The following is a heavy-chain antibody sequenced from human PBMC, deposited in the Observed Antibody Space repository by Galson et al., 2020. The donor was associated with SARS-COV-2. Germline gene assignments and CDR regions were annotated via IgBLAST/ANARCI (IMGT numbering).Heavy chain of an antibody. CDR1: GGSSPGYS. CDR2: IQVGGNP. Sequence: SETLSLTCAVYGGSSPGYSWTWIRHPTGTGLEWNGEIQVGGNPNYSPSLRGREPGPQNNPQNQFSLTLTSVTAADTALYYCARGHRGVVPSPVLGLGPFYQYYCMDVWGKGTTVIVSS. CDR3: ARGHRGVVPSPVLGLGPFYQYYCMDV. V-gene: IGHV4-34*01. J-gene: IGHJ6*03. D-gene: IGHD3-10*01.